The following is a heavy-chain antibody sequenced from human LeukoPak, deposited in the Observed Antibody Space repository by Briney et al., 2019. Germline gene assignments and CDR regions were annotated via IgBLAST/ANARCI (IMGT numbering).Heavy chain of an antibody. Sequence: GGSLRLSCAASGFTFSSYGMHWVRQAPGKGLEWVSGINWNGGSTDYADSVKGRFTVSRDNAKNSLYLQMNSLRVEDTGLYYCARYLEATETTWHYMDVWGKGTTVIVSS. CDR2: INWNGGST. J-gene: IGHJ6*03. CDR1: GFTFSSYG. D-gene: IGHD1-1*01. V-gene: IGHV3-20*04. CDR3: ARYLEATETTWHYMDV.